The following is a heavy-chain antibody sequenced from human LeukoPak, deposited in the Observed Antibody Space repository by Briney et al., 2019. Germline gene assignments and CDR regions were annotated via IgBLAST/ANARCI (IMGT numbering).Heavy chain of an antibody. J-gene: IGHJ4*02. CDR1: GFTFSSYA. CDR2: ISGSGGST. Sequence: PGGSLRLSCAASGFTFSSYAMSWVRQAPGKGLEWVSAISGSGGSTYYADSVKGRFTISRDNSKNTLYLQMNSLRAEDTAVYYCAKDSTRGSWYYPLDYWGQGTLVTVSS. CDR3: AKDSTRGSWYYPLDY. D-gene: IGHD6-13*01. V-gene: IGHV3-23*01.